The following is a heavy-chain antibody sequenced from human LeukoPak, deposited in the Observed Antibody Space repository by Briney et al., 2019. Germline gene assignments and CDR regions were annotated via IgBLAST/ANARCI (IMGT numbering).Heavy chain of an antibody. D-gene: IGHD6-19*01. CDR1: GFTFDDYA. J-gene: IGHJ4*02. V-gene: IGHV3-43*02. CDR2: ISGDGGST. CDR3: ARESESSGWYDY. Sequence: QPGGSLRLSCAASGFTFDDYAMHWVRQAPGKGLEWVSLISGDGGSTFYADSVKGRFTISRDNSKNSLYLQMNSLRSDDTALYYCARESESSGWYDYWGQGTLVTVSS.